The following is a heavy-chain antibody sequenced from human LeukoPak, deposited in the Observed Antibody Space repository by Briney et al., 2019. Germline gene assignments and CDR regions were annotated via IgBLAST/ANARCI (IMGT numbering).Heavy chain of an antibody. V-gene: IGHV1-69*13. Sequence: ASVKVSCKASGGTFSSYAISWVRQAPGQGLEWMGGIIPIFGTANYAQKFQGRVTITADESTSTAYMELSSLRSEDTAVYYCARESMTGTAYFQNWFDPWAREPWSPSPQ. D-gene: IGHD1-7*01. CDR3: ARESMTGTAYFQNWFDP. CDR2: IIPIFGTA. CDR1: GGTFSSYA. J-gene: IGHJ5*02.